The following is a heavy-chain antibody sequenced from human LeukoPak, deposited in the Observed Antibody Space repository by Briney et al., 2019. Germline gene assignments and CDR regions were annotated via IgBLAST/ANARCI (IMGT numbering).Heavy chain of an antibody. CDR2: INSDGSGT. CDR1: GFTFSSYW. V-gene: IGHV3-74*01. J-gene: IGHJ4*02. Sequence: GGPLRLSCAASGFTFSSYWMHWVRQVPGKGLVWVARINSDGSGTSYADSVKGRFTISRDNAKNTLYLQMNSLRAEDTAVYYCARDRAYWNYFDYWGQGTLVTVSS. D-gene: IGHD1-1*01. CDR3: ARDRAYWNYFDY.